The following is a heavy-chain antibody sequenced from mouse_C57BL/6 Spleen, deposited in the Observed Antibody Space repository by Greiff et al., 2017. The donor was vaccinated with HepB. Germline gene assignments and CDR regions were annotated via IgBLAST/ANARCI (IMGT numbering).Heavy chain of an antibody. CDR2: IDPSDSYT. J-gene: IGHJ4*01. CDR3: AREDDY. CDR1: GYTFTSYW. Sequence: QVQLQQPGAELVMPGASVKLSCKASGYTFTSYWMHWVKQRPGQGLEWIGEIDPSDSYTNYNQKFKGKSTLTVDKSSSTAYMQLSSLTSEDSAVYYCAREDDYWGQGTSVTVSS. V-gene: IGHV1-69*01.